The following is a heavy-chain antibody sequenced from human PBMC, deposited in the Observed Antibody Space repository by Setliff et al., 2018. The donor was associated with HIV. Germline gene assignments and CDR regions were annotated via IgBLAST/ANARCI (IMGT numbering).Heavy chain of an antibody. CDR3: ARLVGDCSGDTCYGSDGVLNY. D-gene: IGHD2-15*01. Sequence: GGSLRLSCTASGFTFNTNWMGWVRQAPGKGLEWVANIRQDGNERYYVDSVRGRFTISRDNTKNSLYLQMNSLRAEDTAVYYCARLVGDCSGDTCYGSDGVLNYWGQGTLVTVSS. CDR1: GFTFNTNW. V-gene: IGHV3-7*03. CDR2: IRQDGNER. J-gene: IGHJ4*02.